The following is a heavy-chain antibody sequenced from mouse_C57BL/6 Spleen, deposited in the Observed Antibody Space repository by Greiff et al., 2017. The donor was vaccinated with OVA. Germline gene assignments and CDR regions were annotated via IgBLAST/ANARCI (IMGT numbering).Heavy chain of an antibody. Sequence: DVQLQESGGGLVQPKGSLKLSCAASGFSFNTYAMNWVRQAPGKGLEWVARIRSKSNNYATYYADSVKDRFTISRDDSESMLYLQMNNLKTEDTAMYYCVRGGSYAMDYWGQGTSVTVSS. CDR3: VRGGSYAMDY. V-gene: IGHV10-1*01. CDR2: IRSKSNNYAT. D-gene: IGHD1-1*01. CDR1: GFSFNTYA. J-gene: IGHJ4*01.